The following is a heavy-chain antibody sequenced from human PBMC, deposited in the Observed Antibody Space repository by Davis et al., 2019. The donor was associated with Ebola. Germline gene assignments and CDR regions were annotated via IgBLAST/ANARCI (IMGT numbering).Heavy chain of an antibody. CDR3: ARDLRYDSSGYDHYFYMDV. CDR2: IYYSGST. D-gene: IGHD3-22*01. CDR1: GGSISRGGSY. V-gene: IGHV4-31*03. Sequence: PSETLSLTCTVSGGSISRGGSYWTWIRQHPGKGLEWIGYIYYSGSTYYKPSLKSRVTISLDTSKHQFSLNLYSVTAAEPAVYYCARDLRYDSSGYDHYFYMDVWGKGTTVTVSS. J-gene: IGHJ6*03.